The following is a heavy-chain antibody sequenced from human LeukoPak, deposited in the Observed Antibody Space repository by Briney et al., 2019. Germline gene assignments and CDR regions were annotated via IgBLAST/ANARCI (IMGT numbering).Heavy chain of an antibody. V-gene: IGHV4-59*11. CDR2: IFNTGNT. Sequence: SETLSLTCSVSGSSINSHYWSWIRQPPGKRLEWIGYIFNTGNTNYNPSLASRVTMSVDTSRAQFFLRLSPVTAADTAIYYCASRPADTTWYGVFDYWSQGTLVTVSS. D-gene: IGHD3-10*01. CDR1: GSSINSHY. CDR3: ASRPADTTWYGVFDY. J-gene: IGHJ4*02.